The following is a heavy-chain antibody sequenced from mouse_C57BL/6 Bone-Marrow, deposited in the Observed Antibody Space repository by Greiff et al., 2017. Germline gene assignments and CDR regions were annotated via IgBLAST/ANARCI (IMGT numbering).Heavy chain of an antibody. CDR1: GFTFSSYA. Sequence: EVMLVESGEGLVKPGGSLKLSCAASGFTFSSYAMSWVRQTPEKRLEWVAYISSGGDYIYYADTVKGRFTISRDNARNTLYLQMSSLKSEDTAMYYCTRVWGYGNYVLYWYFDVWGTGTTVTVSS. V-gene: IGHV5-9-1*02. CDR3: TRVWGYGNYVLYWYFDV. CDR2: ISSGGDYI. J-gene: IGHJ1*03. D-gene: IGHD2-10*02.